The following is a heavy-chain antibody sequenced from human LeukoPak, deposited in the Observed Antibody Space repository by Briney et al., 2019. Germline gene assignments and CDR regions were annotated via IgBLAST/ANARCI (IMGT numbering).Heavy chain of an antibody. CDR3: ARDPHYGDFRRYYFYMDV. V-gene: IGHV1-2*02. CDR2: INPNSGGT. J-gene: IGHJ6*03. Sequence: ASVKVSGQASGYTFTGYYIHWVRQAPGQGLAWMGWINPNSGGTIYAQKFQGRVTMTRDTSISTAYMELSRLRSDDTAVYYCARDPHYGDFRRYYFYMDVWGKGTTVTVSS. CDR1: GYTFTGYY. D-gene: IGHD4-17*01.